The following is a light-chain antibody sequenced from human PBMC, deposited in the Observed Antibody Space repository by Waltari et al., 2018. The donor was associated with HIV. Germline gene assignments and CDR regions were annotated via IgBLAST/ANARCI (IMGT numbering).Light chain of an antibody. V-gene: IGKV3-15*01. CDR3: QQYNNWPPYT. Sequence: EIVMTQSPATLSVSPGERATLSCRASQSVRSNLAWYQLKPGQAPRLLIYGASSRATGIPARFSGSGSGTEFTLTISSLQSEDFAVYYCQQYNNWPPYTFGQGTKLEI. CDR1: QSVRSN. CDR2: GAS. J-gene: IGKJ2*01.